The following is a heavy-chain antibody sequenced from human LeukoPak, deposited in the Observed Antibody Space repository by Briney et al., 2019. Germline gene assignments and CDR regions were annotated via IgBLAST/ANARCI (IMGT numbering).Heavy chain of an antibody. D-gene: IGHD3-3*01. CDR1: GGSISSYY. CDR3: ARIQTSGFLYYYYYYYMDV. J-gene: IGHJ6*03. V-gene: IGHV4-59*12. CDR2: IYYSGST. Sequence: PSETLSLTCTVSGGSISSYYWSWIRQPPGKGLEWIGYIYYSGSTNYNPSLKSRVTISVDTSKNQFSLKLSSVTAADTAVYYCARIQTSGFLYYYYYYYMDVWGKGTTVTISS.